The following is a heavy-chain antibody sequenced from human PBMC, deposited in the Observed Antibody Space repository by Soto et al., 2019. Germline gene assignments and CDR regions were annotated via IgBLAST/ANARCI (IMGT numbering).Heavy chain of an antibody. CDR3: VRGGGGGHFDY. V-gene: IGHV3-11*06. CDR2: ISINSNYR. D-gene: IGHD2-21*01. J-gene: IGHJ4*02. CDR1: GFSLSDCY. Sequence: QIQLVESGGGLVKPGGSLRLFCAASGFSLSDCYIRWIRQAPGKGLAWVSYISINSNYREYADSVKGRHPISRDNAKNALYLQMNRLRGEETAVYYCVRGGGGGHFDYWGQETLVSVS.